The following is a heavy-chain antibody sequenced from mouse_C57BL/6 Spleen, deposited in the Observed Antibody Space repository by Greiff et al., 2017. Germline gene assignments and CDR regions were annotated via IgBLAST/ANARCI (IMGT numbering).Heavy chain of an antibody. Sequence: VQVVESGGDLVKPGGSLKLSCAASGFTFSSYGMSWVRQTPDKRLEWVATISSGGCYTYYPDSVKGRFTISRDNAKNTLHLQMSSLKSKDTDMYNCERHPYGSSYWYFDVWGTGTTVTVSS. D-gene: IGHD1-1*01. J-gene: IGHJ1*03. CDR3: ERHPYGSSYWYFDV. CDR1: GFTFSSYG. V-gene: IGHV5-6*01. CDR2: ISSGGCYT.